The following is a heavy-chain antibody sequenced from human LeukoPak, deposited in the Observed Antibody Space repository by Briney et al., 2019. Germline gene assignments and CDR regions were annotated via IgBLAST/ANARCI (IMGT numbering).Heavy chain of an antibody. J-gene: IGHJ4*02. CDR3: ARGSWYGEYPFDY. CDR2: MNLNSGNT. D-gene: IGHD3-10*01. Sequence: ASVKVSCKASGYTFTSYDINWMRQATGQGLEWMGWMNLNSGNTGYAQKFQGRVTMTMTTYISTAYMELSSLRSEDEAVYYCARGSWYGEYPFDYWGQGTLVTVSS. CDR1: GYTFTSYD. V-gene: IGHV1-8*01.